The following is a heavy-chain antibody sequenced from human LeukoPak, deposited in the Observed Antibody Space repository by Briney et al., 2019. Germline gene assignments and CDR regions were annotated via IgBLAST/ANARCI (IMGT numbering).Heavy chain of an antibody. CDR3: ARGKRGGWYFDY. CDR2: IYTSGST. Sequence: SQTLSLTCTVSGGSISSGSYYWSWIRQPAGKGLEWIGRIYTSGSTNYNPSLKSRVTISVDTSKNQFSLKLSSVTAADTAVYYCARGKRGGWYFDYWGQGTLVTVSS. V-gene: IGHV4-61*02. CDR1: GGSISSGSYY. D-gene: IGHD6-19*01. J-gene: IGHJ4*02.